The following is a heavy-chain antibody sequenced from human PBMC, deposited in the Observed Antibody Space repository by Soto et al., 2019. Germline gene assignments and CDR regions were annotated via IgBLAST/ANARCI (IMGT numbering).Heavy chain of an antibody. Sequence: GSLRLSCAASGFTFSSYSMNWVRQAPGKGLEWVSSISSSSSYIYYADSVKGRFTISGDNAKNTVSLQMNSLRVEDTGVYYCAKDSWYFDLWSQGSQVTVSS. J-gene: IGHJ4*02. CDR1: GFTFSSYS. CDR3: AKDSWYFDL. V-gene: IGHV3-21*01. CDR2: ISSSSSYI. D-gene: IGHD6-13*01.